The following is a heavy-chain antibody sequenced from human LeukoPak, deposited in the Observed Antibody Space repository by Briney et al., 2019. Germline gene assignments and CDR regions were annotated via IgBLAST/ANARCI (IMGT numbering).Heavy chain of an antibody. V-gene: IGHV3-30*18. J-gene: IGHJ4*02. CDR2: ISYDGSNK. CDR3: AKNSGSTAL. CDR1: GFTFSNYG. D-gene: IGHD1-26*01. Sequence: PGGSLRLSCAASGFTFSNYGMHWVRQAPGKGLEWVSVISYDGSNKYYADSVKGRFTISRDNSKNTLYLQMNSLRAEDTAMYCCAKNSGSTALWGQGTLVTVSS.